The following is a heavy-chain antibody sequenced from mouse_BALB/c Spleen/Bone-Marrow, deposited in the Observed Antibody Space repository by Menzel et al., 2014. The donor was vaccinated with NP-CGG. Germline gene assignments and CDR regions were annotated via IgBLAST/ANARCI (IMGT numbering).Heavy chain of an antibody. CDR1: GYTFSSYW. D-gene: IGHD1-1*02. CDR2: ILPGSGST. J-gene: IGHJ3*01. Sequence: VKLMESGAELMKPGASVKLSCKATGYTFSSYWIEWVKQRPGHGLEWIGEILPGSGSTNYNEKFKGKATFTADTSSNTAYMQLSSLTSEDSAVYYCASFYGRFAYWGQGTLVTVSA. V-gene: IGHV1-9*01. CDR3: ASFYGRFAY.